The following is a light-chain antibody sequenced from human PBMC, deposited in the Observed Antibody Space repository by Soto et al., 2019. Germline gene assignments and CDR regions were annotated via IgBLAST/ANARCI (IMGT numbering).Light chain of an antibody. CDR2: GAS. V-gene: IGKV3-15*01. Sequence: IVLTQSPGTLSLSPGERATLSCRASQSVSSYKLAWYQQKPGQTPSLLIYGASTRATGTPARFSGSGSGTEFTLTISSLQSEDFAVYYCQQYIRWPLTFGGGTNVDIK. J-gene: IGKJ4*01. CDR1: QSVSSYK. CDR3: QQYIRWPLT.